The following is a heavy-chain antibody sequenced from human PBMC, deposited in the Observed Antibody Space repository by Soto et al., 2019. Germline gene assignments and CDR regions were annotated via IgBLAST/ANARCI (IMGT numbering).Heavy chain of an antibody. CDR3: AHAGDYDLLSFDH. CDR1: GFSLTSHHMG. Sequence: QITLRESGPALVRPAQTLTLTCTSSGFSLTSHHMGVAWIRQPPGKAMEWLALIYWDDDERFNPSLKDRLAISKDTSQNQVDLTMTNMGPLDTATYFCAHAGDYDLLSFDHWGPGTLVTVSS. J-gene: IGHJ4*02. V-gene: IGHV2-5*02. CDR2: IYWDDDE. D-gene: IGHD4-17*01.